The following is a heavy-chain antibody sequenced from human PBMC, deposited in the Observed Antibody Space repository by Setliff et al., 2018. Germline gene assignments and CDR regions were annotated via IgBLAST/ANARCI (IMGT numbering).Heavy chain of an antibody. Sequence: PSETLSLTCSVSGDSISSSSYYWGWIRQPPGKGLGWIGSINYSGITYYSPSLESRVIVSVDTSKNQFSLKLSSVTAADTAVYYCARLPGYCNGGNCYGYYTFDIWGQGTMVTVSS. V-gene: IGHV4-39*01. D-gene: IGHD2-15*01. J-gene: IGHJ3*02. CDR2: INYSGIT. CDR3: ARLPGYCNGGNCYGYYTFDI. CDR1: GDSISSSSYY.